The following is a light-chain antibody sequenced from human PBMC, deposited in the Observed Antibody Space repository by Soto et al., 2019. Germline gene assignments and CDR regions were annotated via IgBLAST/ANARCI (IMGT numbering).Light chain of an antibody. CDR2: GAS. CDR3: QQYGSSLYT. Sequence: EIVLTQSPGTLSLSPGERATLSCRASQSVSSNYLAWYQQRPGQAPRLLIYGASSRATGIPDRFSGSGSGTDFTLTINRLEPEDFAVYYCQQYGSSLYTFGQ. CDR1: QSVSSNY. J-gene: IGKJ2*01. V-gene: IGKV3-20*01.